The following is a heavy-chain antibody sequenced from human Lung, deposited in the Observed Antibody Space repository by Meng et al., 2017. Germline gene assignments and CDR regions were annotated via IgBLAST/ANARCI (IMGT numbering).Heavy chain of an antibody. Sequence: VEVMPSGPVEKKPEASGKVSYKASGYTFAAYWIQWGRQAPGQGLEWMGRIDPKSDNTHYAQKFQGRVTMTRDTSISTAYMELSGLRSDDTAVYYCARDEDISAAGYLLGDFWGQGTLVTVSS. CDR3: ARDEDISAAGYLLGDF. CDR1: GYTFAAYW. CDR2: IDPKSDNT. J-gene: IGHJ4*02. V-gene: IGHV1-2*06. D-gene: IGHD6-13*01.